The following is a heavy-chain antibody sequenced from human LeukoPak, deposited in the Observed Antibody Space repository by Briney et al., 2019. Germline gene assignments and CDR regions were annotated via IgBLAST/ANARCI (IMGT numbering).Heavy chain of an antibody. CDR2: ISASGSGT. CDR1: GFTFSNYA. CDR3: AREAMVRGVILF. D-gene: IGHD3-10*01. V-gene: IGHV3-23*01. Sequence: PGGSLRLSCAASGFTFSNYAMTWVRQAPGKGLEWVSTISASGSGTYYADSVKGRFTISRDSSENTLYLQMNSLRAEDTAVYYCAREAMVRGVILFWGQGTLVTVSS. J-gene: IGHJ4*02.